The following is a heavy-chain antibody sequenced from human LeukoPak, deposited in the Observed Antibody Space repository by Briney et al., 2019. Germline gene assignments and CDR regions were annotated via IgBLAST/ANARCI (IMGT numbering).Heavy chain of an antibody. CDR1: GFTFSSYA. Sequence: GGSLRLSCAASGFTFSSYAMSWVRQAPGKGLEWVSAISGSGGSTYYADSVKGQFTISRDNSKNTLYLQMNSLRAEDTAVYYCAKDGVELRYFDWLFQYYFDYWGQGTLVTVSS. CDR2: ISGSGGST. CDR3: AKDGVELRYFDWLFQYYFDY. D-gene: IGHD3-9*01. V-gene: IGHV3-23*01. J-gene: IGHJ4*02.